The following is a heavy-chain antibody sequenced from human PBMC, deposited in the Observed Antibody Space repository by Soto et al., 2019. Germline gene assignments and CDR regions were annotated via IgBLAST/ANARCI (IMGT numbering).Heavy chain of an antibody. V-gene: IGHV1-18*01. D-gene: IGHD7-27*01. Sequence: QAQLVQSGAEVKKPGASVKVSCKASGYTFTSFGIGWMRQAPGQGLEWMGWISGFNAYTDYAQGLQGRVTMTTDTSTNTAYMELRSLKSDDTAVYYCAKSGDGNWFETWGQGTPVTVSS. J-gene: IGHJ5*02. CDR2: ISGFNAYT. CDR1: GYTFTSFG. CDR3: AKSGDGNWFET.